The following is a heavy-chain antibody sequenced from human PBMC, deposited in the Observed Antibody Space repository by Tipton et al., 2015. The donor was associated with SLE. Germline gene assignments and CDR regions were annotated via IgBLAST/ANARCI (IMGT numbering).Heavy chain of an antibody. V-gene: IGHV4-59*01. Sequence: TLSLTCTVSGGSISSYYWSWIRQTPGKGLEWIGYIYYSGTTNYNPSLKSRVTISVDTSKNQVSLKLSSVTAADTAVYYCASARDHWLVYDYWGQGTLVTVSS. CDR1: GGSISSYY. J-gene: IGHJ4*02. CDR3: ASARDHWLVYDY. D-gene: IGHD6-19*01. CDR2: IYYSGTT.